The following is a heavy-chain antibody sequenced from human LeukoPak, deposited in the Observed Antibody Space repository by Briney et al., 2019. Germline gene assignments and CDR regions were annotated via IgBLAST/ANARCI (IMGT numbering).Heavy chain of an antibody. D-gene: IGHD2-15*01. Sequence: PSETLSLTCIVSGGSINNYYWSWIRQPPGKGLEWIGYIYYSGSTNYNPSLKNRVTISADTSKNQLSLKLSSVTAADTAVYYCARDRGCSSGSGCYPDASDVWGQGAMVTVSS. CDR1: GGSINNYY. J-gene: IGHJ3*01. CDR2: IYYSGST. V-gene: IGHV4-59*01. CDR3: ARDRGCSSGSGCYPDASDV.